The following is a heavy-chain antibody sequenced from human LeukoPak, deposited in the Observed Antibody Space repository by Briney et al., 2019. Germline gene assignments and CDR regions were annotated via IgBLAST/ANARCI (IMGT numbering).Heavy chain of an antibody. V-gene: IGHV4-39*01. CDR2: IYYSGNT. CDR1: GGSISSSSYY. Sequence: SETLSLTCTVSGGSISSSSYYWGWIRQPPGKGLEWIGSIYYSGNTYYNPSLKSRVTISADTSKKQFSMELSSVTAADTAMYYCASSPWGDYYFDYWGQGTLVTVSS. J-gene: IGHJ4*02. CDR3: ASSPWGDYYFDY. D-gene: IGHD2-21*02.